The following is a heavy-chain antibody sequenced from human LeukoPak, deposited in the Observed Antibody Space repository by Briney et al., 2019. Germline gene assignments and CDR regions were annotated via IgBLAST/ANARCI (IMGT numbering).Heavy chain of an antibody. Sequence: PGGSLRLSCAASGFTFSSYGMHWVRQPPGKGLEWVAVIWYDGSNKYYADSVKGRFTISRDNSKNTLYLQMNSLRAEDTAVYYCARSGTAMVTGIDYWGQGTLVTVSS. CDR3: ARSGTAMVTGIDY. V-gene: IGHV3-33*01. D-gene: IGHD5-18*01. CDR2: IWYDGSNK. J-gene: IGHJ4*02. CDR1: GFTFSSYG.